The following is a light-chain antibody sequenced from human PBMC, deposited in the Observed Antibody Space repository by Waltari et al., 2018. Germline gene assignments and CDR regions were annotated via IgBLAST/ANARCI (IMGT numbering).Light chain of an antibody. CDR1: SSNIGSSY. Sequence: QSVLTQPPSASGTPGPRVTISCSGSSSNIGSSYVYWYQQVPGTAPKLLINRNNQRPSGVPARFSGSKSGTSASLAISGLRSEDEADYYCEAWDDSLSVLVFGGGTKVTVL. CDR2: RNN. J-gene: IGLJ3*02. V-gene: IGLV1-47*01. CDR3: EAWDDSLSVLV.